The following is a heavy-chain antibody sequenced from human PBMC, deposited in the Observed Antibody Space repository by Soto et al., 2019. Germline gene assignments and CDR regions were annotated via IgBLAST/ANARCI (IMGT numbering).Heavy chain of an antibody. V-gene: IGHV4-59*01. Sequence: PSETLSLTCTVSGGSISGSYWSWIRQTPGKVLEWVGYIHYSGSTNYNPSLTSRVTMSVGSAKNQFSLRLSSVTAADTAVYFCTKYRRTDAEGYSFDYWGQGALVTVSS. D-gene: IGHD2-15*01. CDR1: GGSISGSY. CDR3: TKYRRTDAEGYSFDY. CDR2: IHYSGST. J-gene: IGHJ4*02.